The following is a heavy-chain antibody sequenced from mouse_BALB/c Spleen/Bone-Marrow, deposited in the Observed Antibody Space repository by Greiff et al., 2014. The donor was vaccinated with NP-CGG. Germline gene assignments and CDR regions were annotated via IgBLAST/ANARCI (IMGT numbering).Heavy chain of an antibody. CDR2: IYPSDSYT. V-gene: IGHV1-69*02. CDR1: GYTFTSYW. CDR3: TRARATVPFDY. D-gene: IGHD1-1*01. Sequence: VQLQQSGAELVRPGASVKLSCKASGYTFTSYWINWVKQRPGQGLEWIGNIYPSDSYTNYNQKFKDKATLTVDKSSSTAYMQLSIPTSEDSAVYYCTRARATVPFDYWGQGTTLTVSS. J-gene: IGHJ2*01.